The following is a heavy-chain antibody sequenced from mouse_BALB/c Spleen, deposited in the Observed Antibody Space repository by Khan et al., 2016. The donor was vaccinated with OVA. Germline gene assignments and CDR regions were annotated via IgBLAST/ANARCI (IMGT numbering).Heavy chain of an antibody. CDR2: IYPGNINT. Sequence: QVQLKQSGPELMKPGASVRISCKASGYTFTSYYIHWVKQRPGQGLEWIGWIYPGNINTKYNEKFKGKATLTADKSSSTAYMQLSSLTSEDSAVYFCARDDYFVGDAMDYWGQGTSVTVSS. D-gene: IGHD2-4*01. CDR1: GYTFTSYY. J-gene: IGHJ4*01. CDR3: ARDDYFVGDAMDY. V-gene: IGHV1S56*01.